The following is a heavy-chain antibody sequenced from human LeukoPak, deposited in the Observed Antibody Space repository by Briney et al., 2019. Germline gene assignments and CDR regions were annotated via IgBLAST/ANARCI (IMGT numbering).Heavy chain of an antibody. D-gene: IGHD6-19*01. CDR1: GGAFSSYA. CDR2: IIPIFGTA. Sequence: AASVMVSCKASGGAFSSYAISWVRQAPGQGLEWMGGIIPIFGTANYAQKFQGRVTITADESTSTAYMELSSLRSEDTAVYYCAISSGWYNYWGQGTLVTVSS. J-gene: IGHJ4*02. V-gene: IGHV1-69*01. CDR3: AISSGWYNY.